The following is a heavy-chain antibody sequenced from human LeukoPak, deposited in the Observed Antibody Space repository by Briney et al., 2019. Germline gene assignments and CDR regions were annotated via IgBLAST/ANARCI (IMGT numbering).Heavy chain of an antibody. V-gene: IGHV1-8*01. D-gene: IGHD2-15*01. CDR3: ARVPTRGYCSGGSCYYYYMDV. CDR2: MNPNSCNS. Sequence: ASVKVSCKASGYTFTSYDINWVRQATGQGLEWMGWMNPNSCNSGYAQKFQGRVTMTRNTSIKTAYIALSSLRSEDTAVYYCARVPTRGYCSGGSCYYYYMDVWGKGTTVTISS. CDR1: GYTFTSYD. J-gene: IGHJ6*03.